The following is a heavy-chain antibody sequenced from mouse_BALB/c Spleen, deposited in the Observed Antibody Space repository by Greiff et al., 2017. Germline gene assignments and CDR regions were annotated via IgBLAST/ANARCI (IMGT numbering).Heavy chain of an antibody. D-gene: IGHD2-1*01. Sequence: VQLQQSGAELVRPGTSVKVSCKASGYAFTNYLIEWVKQRPGQGLEWIGVINPGSGGTNYNEKFKGKATLTADKSSSTAYMQLSSLTSDDSAVYFCARGNYGLLAYWGQGTLVTVSA. CDR3: ARGNYGLLAY. CDR1: GYAFTNYL. CDR2: INPGSGGT. J-gene: IGHJ3*01. V-gene: IGHV1-54*01.